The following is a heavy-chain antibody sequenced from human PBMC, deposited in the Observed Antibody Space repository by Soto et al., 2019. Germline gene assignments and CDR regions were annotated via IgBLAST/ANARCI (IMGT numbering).Heavy chain of an antibody. J-gene: IGHJ4*02. V-gene: IGHV4-59*08. Sequence: SETLSLTCTVSGGSVSSYCWSWIRQPPGKGLEWIGYIYYSGSTKYNPSLKSRVTMSVDTSNNQFSLKMSSVTAADTAVYYCARHSNRNYGLYYFDYWGLGALVTVSS. CDR2: IYYSGST. D-gene: IGHD4-4*01. CDR1: GGSVSSYC. CDR3: ARHSNRNYGLYYFDY.